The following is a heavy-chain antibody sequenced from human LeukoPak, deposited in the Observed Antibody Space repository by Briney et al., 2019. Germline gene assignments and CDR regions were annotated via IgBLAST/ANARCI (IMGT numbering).Heavy chain of an antibody. CDR3: AREVADYGGYYYYHYMDV. CDR2: INHSGST. D-gene: IGHD4-23*01. J-gene: IGHJ6*03. Sequence: SETLSLTCAVYGGSFSGYYWSWIRQPPGKGLEWIGEINHSGSTNYNPSLKSRVTISVDTSKNQFSLKVNSVTAADTAVYYCAREVADYGGYYYYHYMDVWGKGTTVTISS. V-gene: IGHV4-34*01. CDR1: GGSFSGYY.